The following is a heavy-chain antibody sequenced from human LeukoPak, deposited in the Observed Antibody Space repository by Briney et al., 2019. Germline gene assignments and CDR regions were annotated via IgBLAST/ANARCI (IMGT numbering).Heavy chain of an antibody. CDR2: IYSSGST. D-gene: IGHD6-19*01. V-gene: IGHV4-39*07. CDR1: GASVSGSPYY. Sequence: SETLSLTCTVSGASVSGSPYYWGWIRQPPGKGLEWIGSIYSSGSTYYNASLQSRITISLDTSKNQFSLKLNSVTAADTAVYYCAGASSGWYDARYYFDYWGQGTLVSVSS. CDR3: AGASSGWYDARYYFDY. J-gene: IGHJ4*02.